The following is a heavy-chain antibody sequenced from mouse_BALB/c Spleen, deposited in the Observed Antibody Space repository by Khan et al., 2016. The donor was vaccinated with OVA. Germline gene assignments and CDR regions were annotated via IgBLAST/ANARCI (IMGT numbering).Heavy chain of an antibody. Sequence: VQLQQSGPDLVKPGASVKISCKASGYSFTGYYIHWVKQSHGKSLEWIGRVNPNNGGNNSNQKFKGKAILTVDKSSNTAYMELLNLPSGDSAVYSCAIYHGYFDVWGAGTTVTVAS. D-gene: IGHD1-1*01. CDR3: AIYHGYFDV. CDR2: VNPNNGGN. V-gene: IGHV1-34*01. CDR1: GYSFTGYY. J-gene: IGHJ1*01.